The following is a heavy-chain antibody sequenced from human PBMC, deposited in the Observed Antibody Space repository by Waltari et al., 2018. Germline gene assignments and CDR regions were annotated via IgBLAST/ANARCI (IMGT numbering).Heavy chain of an antibody. CDR3: VIDYYYYYGMDV. Sequence: QLQLQESGPGLVKPSETLSLTCTVSGGSISSSSYYWGWIRQPPGKGLEWIGSIYYSGGTYYNPSLKSRVTISVDTSKNQFSLKLSSVTAADTAVYYCVIDYYYYYGMDVWGQGTTVTVSS. CDR1: GGSISSSSYY. J-gene: IGHJ6*02. V-gene: IGHV4-39*07. CDR2: IYYSGGT.